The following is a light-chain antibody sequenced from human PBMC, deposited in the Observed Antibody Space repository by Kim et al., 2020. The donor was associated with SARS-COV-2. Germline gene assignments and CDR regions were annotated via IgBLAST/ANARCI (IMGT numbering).Light chain of an antibody. CDR2: DAS. J-gene: IGKJ4*01. Sequence: PGETAPLAWGASQLFSSYALGCHQHKPAQSPRLLIYDASHRATGIPDRFSGSGSGTDFTLTISRLEPEDFAVYYCQLYGTSVYLFGGGTKLE. V-gene: IGKV3-20*01. CDR3: QLYGTSVYL. CDR1: QLFSSYA.